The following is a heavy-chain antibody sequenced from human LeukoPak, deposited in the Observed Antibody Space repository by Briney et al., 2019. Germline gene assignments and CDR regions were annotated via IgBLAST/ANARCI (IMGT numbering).Heavy chain of an antibody. V-gene: IGHV4-30-2*01. D-gene: IGHD2/OR15-2a*01. CDR3: ASSTLWPYYYSMDV. CDR1: GGSVSGVDYS. CDR2: IYHSGST. Sequence: SETLSLTCVVSGGSVSGVDYSWSWIRRPPGKGLEWIGYIYHSGSTYYNPSLKSRVTMSVDRSKNQFSLRLSSVTAADTAVYYCASSTLWPYYYSMDVWGQGTTVTVSS. J-gene: IGHJ6*02.